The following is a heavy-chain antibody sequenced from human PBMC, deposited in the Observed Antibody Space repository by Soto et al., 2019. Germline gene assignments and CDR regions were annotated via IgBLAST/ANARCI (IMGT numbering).Heavy chain of an antibody. D-gene: IGHD3-3*01. CDR2: MNPNSGNT. CDR3: ARGLRLRGYDFWSGPPNYYGMDV. CDR1: GYTFTSYD. Sequence: GASVKVSCKASGYTFTSYDINWVRQATGQGLEWMGWMNPNSGNTGYAQKFQGRVTMTRNTSISTAYMELSSLRSEDTAVYYCARGLRLRGYDFWSGPPNYYGMDVWGQGTTVTVS. V-gene: IGHV1-8*01. J-gene: IGHJ6*02.